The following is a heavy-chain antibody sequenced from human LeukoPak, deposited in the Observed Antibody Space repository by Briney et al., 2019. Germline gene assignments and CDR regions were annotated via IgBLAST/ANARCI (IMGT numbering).Heavy chain of an antibody. V-gene: IGHV5-51*01. CDR1: GYIFTSYW. Sequence: PGGSLRLSCTGSGYIFTSYWIGWVRQMPGKGLEWMGIIYPGGSDTRYSPSFQGQITISADKSISTAYLQWSSLKASDTAMYYCAKLYGDFDAFDIWGQGTMVTVSS. J-gene: IGHJ3*02. CDR2: IYPGGSDT. D-gene: IGHD4-17*01. CDR3: AKLYGDFDAFDI.